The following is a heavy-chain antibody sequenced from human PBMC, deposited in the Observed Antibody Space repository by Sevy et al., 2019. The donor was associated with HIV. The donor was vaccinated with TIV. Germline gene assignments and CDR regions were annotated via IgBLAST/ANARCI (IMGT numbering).Heavy chain of an antibody. CDR1: GFTFSSYA. V-gene: IGHV3-23*01. CDR2: ISDSGGST. J-gene: IGHJ4*02. D-gene: IGHD2-2*01. Sequence: GGSLRLSCAASGFTFSSYAMSWVRQAPGKGLEWVSAISDSGGSTYYVDSVKGRFTISRDNSKKTLHLQMNSLRAEDTAVYYCAEDRGGIVVVPAAMPDYWGQGTLVTVSS. CDR3: AEDRGGIVVVPAAMPDY.